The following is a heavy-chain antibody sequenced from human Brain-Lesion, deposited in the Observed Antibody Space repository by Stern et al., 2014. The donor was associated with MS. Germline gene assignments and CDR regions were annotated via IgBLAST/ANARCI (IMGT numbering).Heavy chain of an antibody. V-gene: IGHV4-4*02. CDR1: GGSISSSNW. D-gene: IGHD1-14*01. CDR3: ARELPDLNAFDI. J-gene: IGHJ3*02. CDR2: IYHSGGT. Sequence: AQLVESGPGLVKPSGTLSLTCAVSGGSISSSNWWSWVRQSPGKGLEWIGEIYHSGGTKYSPSFESRVIISVDKSKNHFSLKLSYVTAADTAVYYCARELPDLNAFDIWGQGTMVTVSS.